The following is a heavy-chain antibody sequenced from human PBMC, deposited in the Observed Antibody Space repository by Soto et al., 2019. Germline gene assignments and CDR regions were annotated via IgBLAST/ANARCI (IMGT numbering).Heavy chain of an antibody. CDR2: IYSTGNT. CDR1: GDSIRSSSY. CDR3: RRSSRYSTDV. D-gene: IGHD6-13*01. Sequence: QLQLQESGPGLVKPSETLSLTCTVSGDSIRSSSYWGWIRQPPGKGLEWIGSIYSTGNTYYNPSLNSKFPISVDTSKNQFSLNVISVTAADTAVYYCRRSSRYSTDVWGQGTTVTVSS. V-gene: IGHV4-39*01. J-gene: IGHJ6*02.